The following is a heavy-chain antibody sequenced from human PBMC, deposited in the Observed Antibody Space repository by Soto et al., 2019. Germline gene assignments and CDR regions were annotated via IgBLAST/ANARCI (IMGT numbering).Heavy chain of an antibody. CDR1: GGSFSCYY. CDR2: INHSGST. CDR3: ATPGPYYYYGMDV. V-gene: IGHV4-34*01. Sequence: SETLSLTCAVYGGSFSCYYWSWSRQPPGKGLEWIGEINHSGSTNYNPSLKSRVTISVDTSKNQFSLKLSSVTAADTAVYYCATPGPYYYYGMDVWGQGTTVTVSS. D-gene: IGHD2-15*01. J-gene: IGHJ6*02.